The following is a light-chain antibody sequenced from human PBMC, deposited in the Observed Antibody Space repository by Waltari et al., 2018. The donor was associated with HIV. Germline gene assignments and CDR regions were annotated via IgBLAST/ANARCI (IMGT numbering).Light chain of an antibody. V-gene: IGLV2-14*01. CDR1: SSDVGGYNY. J-gene: IGLJ2*01. Sequence: QSALTQPASVSGSPGQSITISCTGTSSDVGGYNYVSWYQQHPGKAPKLMIYEVSNRPPGVSNRFSGSKSGNTASLTSSGLQAEDEADYYCSSYTSRSVVFGGGTKLTVL. CDR2: EVS. CDR3: SSYTSRSVV.